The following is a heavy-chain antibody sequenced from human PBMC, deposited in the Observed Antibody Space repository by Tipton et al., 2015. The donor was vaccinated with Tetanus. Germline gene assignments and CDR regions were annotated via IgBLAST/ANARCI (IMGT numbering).Heavy chain of an antibody. CDR3: ASGVTSDY. J-gene: IGHJ4*02. Sequence: SLRLSCVVSGFTFSNYKMNWVRQAPGKGLEWVSSISSTSTYIDYADSFKGRFIVSRDNAKNSMYLQINNLRDDDTAVYYCASGVTSDYWGQGTVVSVSS. CDR1: GFTFSNYK. CDR2: ISSTSTYI. V-gene: IGHV3-21*01. D-gene: IGHD3-10*01.